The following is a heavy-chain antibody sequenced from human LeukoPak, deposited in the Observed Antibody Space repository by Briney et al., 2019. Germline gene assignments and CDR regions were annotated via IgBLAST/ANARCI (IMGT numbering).Heavy chain of an antibody. CDR2: IDGDGGST. D-gene: IGHD1-26*01. CDR1: GFTFSTYW. CDR3: ARPILGGSFDY. Sequence: GGSLRLSCAASGFTFSTYWMHWVRQAPGKGLVWVSRIDGDGGSTTYADSVKGRFTISRDNAKNTLYLQMNSLRAEDTAVYYCARPILGGSFDYWGQGTLVTVSS. J-gene: IGHJ4*02. V-gene: IGHV3-74*01.